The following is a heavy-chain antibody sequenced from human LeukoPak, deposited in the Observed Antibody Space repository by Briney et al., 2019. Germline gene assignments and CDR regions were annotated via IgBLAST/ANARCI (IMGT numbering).Heavy chain of an antibody. J-gene: IGHJ4*02. CDR3: AKDYDSSGYYYYFDY. V-gene: IGHV3-23*01. D-gene: IGHD3-22*01. CDR2: ISGSGGST. CDR1: GFTFSSYA. Sequence: GGSLRLSCAASGFTFSSYAMSWVRQAPGKGLEWVSAISGSGGSTYYADSVKGRFTISRDNSKNTLYLQMNSLRAEDTAVYYCAKDYDSSGYYYYFDYWGQGTLVTVSS.